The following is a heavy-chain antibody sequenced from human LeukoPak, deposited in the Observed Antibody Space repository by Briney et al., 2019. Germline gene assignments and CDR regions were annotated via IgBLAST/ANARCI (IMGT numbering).Heavy chain of an antibody. J-gene: IGHJ6*02. CDR3: ARDGITIFGVVTYYGMDV. D-gene: IGHD3-3*01. Sequence: SVKVSFKASGGTFSSYAISWVRQAPGQGLEWMGGIIPIFGTANYAQKFQGRVTITADESTSTAYMELSSLRSEDTAVYYCARDGITIFGVVTYYGMDVWGQGTTVTVSS. V-gene: IGHV1-69*01. CDR1: GGTFSSYA. CDR2: IIPIFGTA.